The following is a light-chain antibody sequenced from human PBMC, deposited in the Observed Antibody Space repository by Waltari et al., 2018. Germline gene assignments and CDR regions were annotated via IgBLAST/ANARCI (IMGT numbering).Light chain of an antibody. V-gene: IGLV3-25*03. CDR1: ALSRQN. J-gene: IGLJ3*02. CDR2: KDK. CDR3: QSADTSIANVV. Sequence: SFVLTQPPSVSLSPGQTARITCSGEALSRQNCYWYQQRPGQAPLLLIFKDKERPSGIPERFSGSSSGTTVTLTITSVQAEDEADYFCQSADTSIANVVFGGGTKLTVL.